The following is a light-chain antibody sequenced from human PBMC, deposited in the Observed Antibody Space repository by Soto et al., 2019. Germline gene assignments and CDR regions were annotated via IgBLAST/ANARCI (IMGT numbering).Light chain of an antibody. Sequence: IRMTQSPSSFSASTGDRVTITCRASQDISSYLAWYQQKVGKAPKLLIYAAATLQRGAPSRFSGSGSGTDFTLTIGRRQYEDLATYYWQQYLSYQYTFGQGTKLEI. V-gene: IGKV1-8*01. J-gene: IGKJ2*01. CDR3: QQYLSYQYT. CDR1: QDISSY. CDR2: AAA.